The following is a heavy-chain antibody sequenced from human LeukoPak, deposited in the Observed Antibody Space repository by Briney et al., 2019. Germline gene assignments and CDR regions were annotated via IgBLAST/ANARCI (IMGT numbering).Heavy chain of an antibody. J-gene: IGHJ4*02. V-gene: IGHV3-21*01. D-gene: IGHD6-19*01. CDR2: ISSSSSYI. Sequence: GGSLSLSCAASGFTFSSYSMNWVRQAPGKGLEWVSSISSSSSYIYYADSVKGRFTISRDNAKNSLYLQMNSLRAEDTAVYYCARGIAVAYFDYWGQGTLVSVSS. CDR3: ARGIAVAYFDY. CDR1: GFTFSSYS.